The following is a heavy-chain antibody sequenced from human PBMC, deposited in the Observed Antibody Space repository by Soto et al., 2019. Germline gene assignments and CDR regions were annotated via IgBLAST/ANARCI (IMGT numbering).Heavy chain of an antibody. CDR3: GCWNRGSGP. J-gene: IGHJ5*02. CDR1: ADTFTSYG. D-gene: IGHD2-15*01. Sequence: SMKVSFKASADTFTSYGITWVRKAPGQGLEWMGWTSASNGNKDYEQKLQGRVNMSTETSTSNAYMELRSLRSDDTSVYYCGCWNRGSGPWG. V-gene: IGHV1-18*04. CDR2: TSASNGNK.